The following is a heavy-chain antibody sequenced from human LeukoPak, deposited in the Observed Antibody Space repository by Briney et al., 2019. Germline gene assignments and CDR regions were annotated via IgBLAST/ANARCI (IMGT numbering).Heavy chain of an antibody. CDR1: GGSVSDYY. Sequence: SETLSLTCTISGGSVSDYYWSWIRQSPGKGLEWIGYIYYTGSTTYNPSLKSRVTISADTSKNQFSLKLSSVTAADTAVYYCASRELGNDYWGQGTLVTVSS. CDR3: ASRELGNDY. D-gene: IGHD7-27*01. J-gene: IGHJ4*02. V-gene: IGHV4-59*02. CDR2: IYYTGST.